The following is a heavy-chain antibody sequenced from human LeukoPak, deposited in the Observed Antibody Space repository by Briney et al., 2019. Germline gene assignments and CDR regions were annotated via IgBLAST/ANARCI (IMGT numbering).Heavy chain of an antibody. V-gene: IGHV3-20*04. CDR2: INWNGGST. J-gene: IGHJ4*02. D-gene: IGHD6-6*01. Sequence: PGGSLRLSCAASGFTFDDYGMSWVRQAPGKGLEWVAGINWNGGSTGYADSVKGRFTISRDNAKNSLYLPMNSLRAEDTALYYCARHWIGDSGSSSDYWGQGTLVTVSS. CDR1: GFTFDDYG. CDR3: ARHWIGDSGSSSDY.